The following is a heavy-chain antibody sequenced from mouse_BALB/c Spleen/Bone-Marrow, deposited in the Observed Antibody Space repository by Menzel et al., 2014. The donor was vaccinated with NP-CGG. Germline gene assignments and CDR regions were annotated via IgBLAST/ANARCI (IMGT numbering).Heavy chain of an antibody. J-gene: IGHJ2*01. Sequence: VQRVESGPGLVAPSQSLPITCTVSGFSLTSYGVHWVRQPPGKGLEWLGVIWAGGSTNYNSALMSRLSISKDNSKSQVFLKMNSLQTDDTTMYYCASYGNYFDYWGQGTTLTVSS. V-gene: IGHV2-9*02. D-gene: IGHD2-1*01. CDR3: ASYGNYFDY. CDR2: IWAGGST. CDR1: GFSLTSYG.